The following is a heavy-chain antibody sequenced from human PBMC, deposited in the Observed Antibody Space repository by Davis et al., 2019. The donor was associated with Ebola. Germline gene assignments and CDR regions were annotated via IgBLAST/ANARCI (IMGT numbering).Heavy chain of an antibody. V-gene: IGHV3-23*01. CDR3: AKDRGSVSIAALFDY. D-gene: IGHD6-6*01. Sequence: GGSLRLSCAASGFTFSSYGMHWVRQAPRKGLEWVSAISGSGGSTYYADSVKGRFTISRDNSKNTLYLQMNSLRAEDTAVYYCAKDRGSVSIAALFDYWGQGTLVTVSS. CDR1: GFTFSSYG. CDR2: ISGSGGST. J-gene: IGHJ4*02.